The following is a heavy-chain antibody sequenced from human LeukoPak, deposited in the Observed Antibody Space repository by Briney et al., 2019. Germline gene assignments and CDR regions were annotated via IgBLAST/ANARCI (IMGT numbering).Heavy chain of an antibody. CDR2: INHSGST. J-gene: IGHJ3*02. CDR3: ATRIAACPGAFDI. CDR1: GGSFSGYY. D-gene: IGHD6-6*01. Sequence: PSETLSLTCAVYGGSFSGYYWSWIRQPPGKGLEWIGEINHSGSTNYNPSLKSRVTISGDTSKNQFSLKLSSVTAADTAVYYCATRIAACPGAFDIWGQGTMVTVSS. V-gene: IGHV4-34*01.